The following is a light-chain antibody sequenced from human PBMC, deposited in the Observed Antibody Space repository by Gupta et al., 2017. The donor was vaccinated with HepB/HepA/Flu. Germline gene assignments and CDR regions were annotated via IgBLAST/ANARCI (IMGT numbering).Light chain of an antibody. CDR2: GAS. CDR1: QTFTSGY. CDR3: QQYDSARPLS. Sequence: EIVLPPSPGPLSFSAGARATLSCRASQTFTSGYLAWYQKKPGQAPRLLIYGASIRATEIRDWASGSGSGTDYTLTISRLETEDLAVYYCQQYDSARPLSFGGGTKVEMK. V-gene: IGKV3-20*01. J-gene: IGKJ4*01.